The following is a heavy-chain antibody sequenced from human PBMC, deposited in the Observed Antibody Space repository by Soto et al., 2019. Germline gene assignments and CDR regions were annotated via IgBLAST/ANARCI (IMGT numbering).Heavy chain of an antibody. CDR3: ERGDTTMITGMDSFDI. J-gene: IGHJ3*02. CDR2: IKQDGTEK. D-gene: IGHD5-18*01. CDR1: GFTFSRYW. Sequence: GGSLRLSCAASGFTFSRYWMNWVRQAPGKGLEWVANIKQDGTEKNYVDSVKGRFTISRDNARNSLYLQTDSLRAEDTAVYFCERGDTTMITGMDSFDIWGQGTMVTVSS. V-gene: IGHV3-7*01.